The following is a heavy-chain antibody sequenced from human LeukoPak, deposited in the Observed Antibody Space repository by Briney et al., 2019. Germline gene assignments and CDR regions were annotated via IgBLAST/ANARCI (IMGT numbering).Heavy chain of an antibody. CDR1: GGSIGSYY. Sequence: PSETLSLTCTVSGGSIGSYYWNWIRQAPGKGLEWIGYIHYSGSTNHNSSLKSRVTISVDTSKNQYSLKLSSVTAADTAVYYCARDGVAGGFDYWGRGTLVTVSS. J-gene: IGHJ4*02. CDR2: IHYSGST. V-gene: IGHV4-59*01. D-gene: IGHD6-19*01. CDR3: ARDGVAGGFDY.